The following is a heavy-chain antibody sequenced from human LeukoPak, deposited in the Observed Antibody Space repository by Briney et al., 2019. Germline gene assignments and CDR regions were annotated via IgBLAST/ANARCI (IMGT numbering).Heavy chain of an antibody. CDR1: GGSINNYY. CDR2: IYYRGST. D-gene: IGHD2-2*01. J-gene: IGHJ6*02. Sequence: SETLSLTCTVSGGSINNYYWSWIRQPPGKGLEWIGYIYYRGSTNYNPSLKSRVTISVDTSKNQFSLKLSSVTAADTAVYYCARLVVVPTRGMDVWGQGTTVTVSS. CDR3: ARLVVVPTRGMDV. V-gene: IGHV4-59*08.